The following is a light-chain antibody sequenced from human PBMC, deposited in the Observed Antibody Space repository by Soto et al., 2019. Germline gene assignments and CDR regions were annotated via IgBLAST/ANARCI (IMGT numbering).Light chain of an antibody. CDR2: EVS. CDR3: SSYVGTNSYV. V-gene: IGLV2-8*01. CDR1: RRDVAGYDY. J-gene: IGLJ1*01. Sequence: QSVLTQPPSASGSPGQSVTISCTGTRRDVAGYDYVSWYTQHPGKAPKLMIYEVSKRPSGVPDRFSGSKSGNTAALTVSGLQAEDEADYYCSSYVGTNSYVFGTGTKVTVL.